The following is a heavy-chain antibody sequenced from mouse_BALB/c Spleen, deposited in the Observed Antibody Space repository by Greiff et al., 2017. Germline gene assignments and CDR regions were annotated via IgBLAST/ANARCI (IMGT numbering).Heavy chain of an antibody. V-gene: IGHV14-3*02. D-gene: IGHD3-3*01. Sequence: VQLQQSGAELVKPGASVKLSCTASGFNIKDTYMHWVKQRPEQGLEWIGRIDPANGNTKYDPKFQGKATIPADTSSNTAYLQLSSLTSEDTAVYYCARGGGDASFAYWGQGTLVTVSA. CDR1: GFNIKDTY. CDR2: IDPANGNT. J-gene: IGHJ3*01. CDR3: ARGGGDASFAY.